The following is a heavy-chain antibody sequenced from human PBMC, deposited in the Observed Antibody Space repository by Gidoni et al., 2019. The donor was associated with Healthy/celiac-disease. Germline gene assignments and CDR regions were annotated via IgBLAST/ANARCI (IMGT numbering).Heavy chain of an antibody. CDR3: ARDPPKVGAWAYFDY. CDR2: ISSSSSYI. Sequence: EVQLVESGGGLVKPGGSLRLSCAASGFTFSSYSMNWVRQAPGKGLEWVSSISSSSSYIYYADSVKGRFTISRDNAKNSLYLQMNSLRAEDTAVYYCARDPPKVGAWAYFDYWGQGTLVTVSS. J-gene: IGHJ4*02. V-gene: IGHV3-21*01. D-gene: IGHD1-26*01. CDR1: GFTFSSYS.